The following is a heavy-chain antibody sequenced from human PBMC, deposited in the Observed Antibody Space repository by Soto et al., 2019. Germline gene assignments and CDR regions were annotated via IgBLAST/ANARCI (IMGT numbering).Heavy chain of an antibody. CDR2: ISDGGRFT. J-gene: IGHJ4*01. CDR3: AKSGPTNFFDF. CDR1: GGTFSPYS. V-gene: IGHV3-23*01. D-gene: IGHD1-26*01. Sequence: GASVKDSCKVSGGTFSPYSIRWVLQAPGKGLEWVSAISDGGRFTYYIDSVKGRFTDSRDDSKNTLYLQMNSLRAEDTAIYYCAKSGPTNFFDFWGHGTLVTVSS.